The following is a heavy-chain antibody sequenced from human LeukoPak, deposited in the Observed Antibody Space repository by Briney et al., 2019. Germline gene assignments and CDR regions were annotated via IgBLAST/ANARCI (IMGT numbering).Heavy chain of an antibody. V-gene: IGHV3-21*01. D-gene: IGHD6-13*01. CDR3: ARAAAAGTLYWFDP. CDR2: ISSSSSYI. J-gene: IGHJ5*02. Sequence: PGGSLRLSCAASGFTFSSYSMNWVRQAPGKGLEWVSSISSSSSYIYYADSVKGRFTISRDNAKNSLYLQMNSLGAEDTAVYYRARAAAAGTLYWFDPWGQGALVTVSS. CDR1: GFTFSSYS.